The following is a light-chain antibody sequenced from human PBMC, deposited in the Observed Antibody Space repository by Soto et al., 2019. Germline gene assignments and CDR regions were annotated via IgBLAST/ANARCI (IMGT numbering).Light chain of an antibody. CDR3: SSYAGSNNPYV. V-gene: IGLV2-8*01. J-gene: IGLJ1*01. Sequence: QSALTQPPSASGSPGQSVTISCTGTNGDIGGYDYVSWYQQHPGKAPKLMIYEVTKRPLGVPDRFSGSKSGNTASLTVSRLQAEDEADYYCSSYAGSNNPYVFGTGTKVTVL. CDR2: EVT. CDR1: NGDIGGYDY.